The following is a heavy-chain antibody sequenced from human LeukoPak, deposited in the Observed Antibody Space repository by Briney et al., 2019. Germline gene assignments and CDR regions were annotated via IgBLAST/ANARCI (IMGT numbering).Heavy chain of an antibody. CDR2: IHHTGST. V-gene: IGHV4-59*01. CDR1: GSSMTSYY. Sequence: SETLSLTCTVSGSSMTSYYWSWIRQSPGKGLEWIGHIHHTGSTKYNPSLKSRVTTSIDTSKKQFSLRLISVNEADTAVYYCASFGTTYGFDYWGLGTPLTVSS. CDR3: ASFGTTYGFDY. J-gene: IGHJ4*02. D-gene: IGHD1-14*01.